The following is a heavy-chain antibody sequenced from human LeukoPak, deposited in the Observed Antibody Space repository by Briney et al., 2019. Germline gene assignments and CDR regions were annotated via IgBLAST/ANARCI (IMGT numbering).Heavy chain of an antibody. Sequence: PSETLSLTCTVSGGSVSSSTYFWSWIRQPPGKGLEWIGYIYYSGRTSFDPSVKSRVTMSVDTSKNQFSLRLSSVTAADTAVYYCARDARLAAAGTFDYWGQGTLVTVSS. D-gene: IGHD6-13*01. CDR1: GGSVSSSTYF. J-gene: IGHJ4*02. CDR2: IYYSGRT. CDR3: ARDARLAAAGTFDY. V-gene: IGHV4-61*01.